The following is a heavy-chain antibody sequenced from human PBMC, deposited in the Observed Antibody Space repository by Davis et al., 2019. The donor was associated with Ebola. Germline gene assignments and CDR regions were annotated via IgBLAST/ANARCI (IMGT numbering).Heavy chain of an antibody. CDR1: GGTFSSYA. Sequence: SVKVSCKASGGTFSSYAISWVRQAPGQGLEWMGRIIPILGIANYAQKFQGRVTITADKSTSTAYMELRSLRSDDTAVYYCARDLGSSWYGPWGQGTTVTVSS. D-gene: IGHD6-13*01. CDR3: ARDLGSSWYGP. V-gene: IGHV1-69*04. CDR2: IIPILGIA. J-gene: IGHJ5*02.